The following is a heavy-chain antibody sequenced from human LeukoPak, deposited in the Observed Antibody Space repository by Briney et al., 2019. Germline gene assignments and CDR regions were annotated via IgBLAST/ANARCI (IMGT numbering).Heavy chain of an antibody. CDR2: VNTNIGNP. CDR3: ARVQYCSSTSCPRDYYGMDV. D-gene: IGHD2-2*01. Sequence: ASVKVSCKASGYTFTSYAINWVRQAPGQGLEWMGWVNTNIGNPTYAQGFTGRFVFSLDTSVSTSYLQISSLKAEDTAVYYCARVQYCSSTSCPRDYYGMDVWGQGTTVTVSS. J-gene: IGHJ6*02. CDR1: GYTFTSYA. V-gene: IGHV7-4-1*02.